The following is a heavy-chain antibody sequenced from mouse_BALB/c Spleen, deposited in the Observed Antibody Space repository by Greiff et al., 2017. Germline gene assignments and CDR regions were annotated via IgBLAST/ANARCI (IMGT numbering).Heavy chain of an antibody. D-gene: IGHD2-1*01. J-gene: IGHJ4*01. CDR2: IWSGGST. CDR3: ARNLLWYHYYAMDY. Sequence: QVQLKESGPGLVQPSQSLSITCTVSGFSLTSYGVHWVRQSPGKGLEWLGVIWSGGSTDYNAAFISRLSISKDNSKSQVFFKMNSLQANDTAIYYCARNLLWYHYYAMDYWGQGTSVTVSS. V-gene: IGHV2-2*02. CDR1: GFSLTSYG.